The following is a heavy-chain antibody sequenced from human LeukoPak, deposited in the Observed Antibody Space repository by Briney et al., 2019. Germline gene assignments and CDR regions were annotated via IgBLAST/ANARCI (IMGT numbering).Heavy chain of an antibody. V-gene: IGHV3-53*01. J-gene: IGHJ4*02. CDR2: IYSGGST. D-gene: IGHD3-22*01. CDR3: ARTMYSYDSSGYYYYY. Sequence: GGSLRLSCAASGFTVSSNYMSWVRQAPGKGLEWVSVIYSGGSTYYADSVKGRFTISRDNSKNTLYLQMNSLRAEDTAVYYCARTMYSYDSSGYYYYYWGQGTLVTVSS. CDR1: GFTVSSNY.